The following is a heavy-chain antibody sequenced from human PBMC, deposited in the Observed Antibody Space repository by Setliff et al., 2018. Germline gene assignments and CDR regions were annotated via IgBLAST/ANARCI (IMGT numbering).Heavy chain of an antibody. D-gene: IGHD3-22*01. CDR1: GYTFTSYG. Sequence: ASVKVSCKASGYTFTSYGISWVRQAPGQGLEWMGWISAYNGNTNYAQKLQGRVTMTTDTSTSTAYMELRSLRSDDTAVYYCARDSRNYYDSSGLYERNAFDIWGQGTMVTVSS. CDR2: ISAYNGNT. V-gene: IGHV1-18*01. CDR3: ARDSRNYYDSSGLYERNAFDI. J-gene: IGHJ3*02.